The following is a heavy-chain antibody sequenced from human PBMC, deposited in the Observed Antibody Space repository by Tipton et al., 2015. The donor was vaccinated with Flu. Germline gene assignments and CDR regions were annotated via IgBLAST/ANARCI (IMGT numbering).Heavy chain of an antibody. CDR2: IYTSGST. CDR3: ARGSGSGTDVTFYF. D-gene: IGHD3-10*01. J-gene: IGHJ4*02. V-gene: IGHV4-61*02. Sequence: TLSLTCTVSGGSISSGSYYWSWIRQPAGKGLEWIGRIYTSGSTKYNPSLKSRVTMSVDTSKNQFSLKLSSVTAADTAVYYCARGSGSGTDVTFYFWGQGTLVTVSS. CDR1: GGSISSGSYY.